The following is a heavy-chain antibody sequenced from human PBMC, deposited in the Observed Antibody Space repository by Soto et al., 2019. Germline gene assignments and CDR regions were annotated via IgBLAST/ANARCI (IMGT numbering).Heavy chain of an antibody. CDR1: GGSISSGGYS. CDR3: ARGRPFDY. Sequence: QLQLQESGSGLVKPSQTLSLTCAVSGGSISSGGYSWRWIRQPPGKGLEWIGYIYHIVTYFNPSLKSRVTMSVDRSKNQFSPKLSSVPAADTAVYYCARGRPFDYSGQGTLVPVSS. V-gene: IGHV4-30-2*01. CDR2: IYHIVT. J-gene: IGHJ4*02.